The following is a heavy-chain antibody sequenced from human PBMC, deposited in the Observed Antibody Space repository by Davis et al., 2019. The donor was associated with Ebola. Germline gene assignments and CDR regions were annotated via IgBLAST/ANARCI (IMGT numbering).Heavy chain of an antibody. CDR3: AKDFYGSGSYIDA. V-gene: IGHV3-9*01. D-gene: IGHD3-10*01. J-gene: IGHJ5*02. Sequence: PGGSLRLSCATSGFTFSGHWMTWVRQAPGKGLEWVSGITSNSGTTAYADSVKGRFTISRDNAKDSLYLQMNSLRIEDTAFYYCAKDFYGSGSYIDAWGQGTLVAVSS. CDR1: GFTFSGHW. CDR2: ITSNSGTT.